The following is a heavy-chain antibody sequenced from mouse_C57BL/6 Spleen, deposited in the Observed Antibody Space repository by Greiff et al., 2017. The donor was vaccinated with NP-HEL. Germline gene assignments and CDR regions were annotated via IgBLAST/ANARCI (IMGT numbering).Heavy chain of an antibody. CDR2: IDPENGDT. D-gene: IGHD1-1*01. V-gene: IGHV14-4*01. CDR3: TTPYYYGSSPYAMDY. J-gene: IGHJ4*01. Sequence: EVQLQESGAELVRPGASVKLSCTASGFNIKDDYMHWVKQRPEQGLEWIGWIDPENGDTEYASKFQGKAPITADTSSNTAYPQLSSLTSEDTAVYYCTTPYYYGSSPYAMDYWGQGTSVTVSS. CDR1: GFNIKDDY.